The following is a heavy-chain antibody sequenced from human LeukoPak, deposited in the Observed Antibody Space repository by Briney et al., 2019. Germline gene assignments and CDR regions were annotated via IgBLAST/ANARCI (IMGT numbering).Heavy chain of an antibody. CDR3: GRDGVSAAMDY. Sequence: GGSLWLSCAASGFTFSSYYMSWVRQAPGKGPEWVANIKQDGSEEYYVDFVKGRFTTSRDNAKNSLYLQMNSLRAEDTAVYYCGRDGVSAAMDYWGQGTLVTVSS. V-gene: IGHV3-7*01. CDR1: GFTFSSYY. CDR2: IKQDGSEE. D-gene: IGHD2-2*01. J-gene: IGHJ4*02.